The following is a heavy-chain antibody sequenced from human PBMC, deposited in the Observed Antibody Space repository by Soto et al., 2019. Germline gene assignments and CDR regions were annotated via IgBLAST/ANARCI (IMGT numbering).Heavy chain of an antibody. D-gene: IGHD3-22*01. CDR1: GFTFSSYG. CDR2: ISYDGSNK. Sequence: LRLSCAASGFTFSSYGMHWVRQAPGKGLEWVAVISYDGSNKYYADSVKGRFTISRDNSKNTLYLQMNSLRAEDTAVYYCAKDLANDYYDSSGTDYWGQGTLVTVSS. J-gene: IGHJ4*02. V-gene: IGHV3-30*18. CDR3: AKDLANDYYDSSGTDY.